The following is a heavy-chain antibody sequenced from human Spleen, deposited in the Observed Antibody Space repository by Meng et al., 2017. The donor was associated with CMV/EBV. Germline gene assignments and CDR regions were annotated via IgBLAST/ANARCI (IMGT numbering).Heavy chain of an antibody. D-gene: IGHD3-3*01. J-gene: IGHJ1*01. Sequence: FTFDGYYMHWVRQVPGKGLEWVSLISWDGGTTYYADSVKGRFTISRDNSKNSLYLQMNSLRTEDTAFYYCARPFLEWFATENGNLHHWGQGTLVTVSS. CDR2: ISWDGGTT. CDR1: FTFDGYY. CDR3: ARPFLEWFATENGNLHH. V-gene: IGHV3-43*01.